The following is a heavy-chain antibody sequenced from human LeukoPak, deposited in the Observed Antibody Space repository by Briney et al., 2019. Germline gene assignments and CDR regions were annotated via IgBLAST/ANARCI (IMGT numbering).Heavy chain of an antibody. J-gene: IGHJ4*02. Sequence: GESLKISCKGSGYSFTTYWIGWVRQMPGKGLEWLGIIYPGDSDTRYSPSFQGQVTISADKSISTAYLQWSSLRASDTAMYYCARASRDGYNQNFDHWGQGTLVTVSS. V-gene: IGHV5-51*01. CDR2: IYPGDSDT. CDR3: ARASRDGYNQNFDH. D-gene: IGHD5-24*01. CDR1: GYSFTTYW.